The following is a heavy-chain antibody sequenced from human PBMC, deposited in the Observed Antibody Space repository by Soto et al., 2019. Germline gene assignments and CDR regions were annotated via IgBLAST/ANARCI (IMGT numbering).Heavy chain of an antibody. V-gene: IGHV1-69*01. J-gene: IGHJ4*02. Sequence: QVQLVQSGAEVRKPGSSVKVSCQSFGGSFSSYAFSWVRQTPGQGLEWMGGLIVILGTTNYAQKFKGRVTFTADESTSTAYMDVSSLESEDTAIYYCASGYYDSSGYSIDYWGQGTQVTVSS. CDR2: LIVILGTT. CDR1: GGSFSSYA. D-gene: IGHD3-22*01. CDR3: ASGYYDSSGYSIDY.